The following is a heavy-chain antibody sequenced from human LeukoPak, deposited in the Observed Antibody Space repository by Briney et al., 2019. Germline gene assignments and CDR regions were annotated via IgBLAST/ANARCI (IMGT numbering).Heavy chain of an antibody. D-gene: IGHD6-13*01. J-gene: IGHJ5*02. V-gene: IGHV1-2*02. CDR1: GYTFTGYY. CDR3: ARGPKALSSSTLEGGFDP. Sequence: GASVKASCQPSGYTFTGYYVHWVRQAPGQGLEWMGWINPNSGGTNTAQKFQGRFTMTRDTSISTANMELSRLRSDDTDVYYCARGPKALSSSTLEGGFDPWSQGTLVTVSS. CDR2: INPNSGGT.